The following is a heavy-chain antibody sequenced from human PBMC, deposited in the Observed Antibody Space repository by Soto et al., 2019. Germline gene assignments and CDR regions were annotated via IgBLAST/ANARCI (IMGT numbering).Heavy chain of an antibody. CDR3: ASGRPRGIQLWARFDP. CDR2: INHSGST. V-gene: IGHV4-34*01. D-gene: IGHD5-18*01. J-gene: IGHJ5*02. Sequence: SETLSLTCAVYGGSFSGYYWSWIRQPPGKGLEWIGEINHSGSTNYNPSLKSRVTISVDTSKNQFSLKLSSVTAADTAVYYCASGRPRGIQLWARFDPWGQGTLVTVSS. CDR1: GGSFSGYY.